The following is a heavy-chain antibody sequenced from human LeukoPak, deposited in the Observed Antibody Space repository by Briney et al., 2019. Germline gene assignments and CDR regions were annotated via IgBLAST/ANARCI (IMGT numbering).Heavy chain of an antibody. V-gene: IGHV4-38-2*02. CDR1: GYSISSGYY. CDR2: IYHSGST. D-gene: IGHD6-13*01. CDR3: ARDSAAAGLTWFHP. Sequence: SETLSLTCAVAGYSISSGYYWGCIRQPPGKGLECIGSIYHSGSTSYNPSLKSRVTISVDTSKNQFSLKLSSVPAADTAVYYCARDSAAAGLTWFHPWGQGTLVTVPS. J-gene: IGHJ5*02.